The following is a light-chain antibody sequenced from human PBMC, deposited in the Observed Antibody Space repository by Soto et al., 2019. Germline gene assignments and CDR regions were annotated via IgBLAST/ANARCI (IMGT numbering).Light chain of an antibody. CDR1: RSNIGAGYD. V-gene: IGLV1-40*01. J-gene: IGLJ1*01. CDR3: QSYDSSLSGYV. Sequence: QSVLTQPPSVSGAPGQRVTISCTGSRSNIGAGYDVHWYQQLPETAPKLLIYVNINRPSGVPDRFSGSKSGTSASLAITGLQAEDEADYYCQSYDSSLSGYVFGTGTKVTVL. CDR2: VNI.